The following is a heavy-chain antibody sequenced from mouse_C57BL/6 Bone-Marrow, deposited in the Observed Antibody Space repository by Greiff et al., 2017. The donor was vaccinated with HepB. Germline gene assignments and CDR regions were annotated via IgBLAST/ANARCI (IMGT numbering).Heavy chain of an antibody. D-gene: IGHD1-1*01. CDR3: ASGHYYGSSRYFDV. Sequence: VQLQQSGPELVKPGASVKISCKASGYTFTDYYINWVKQRPGQGLEWIGWIFPGSGSTYYNEKFKGKATLTVDKSSSTAYMLLSNLTSEDSAVYFCASGHYYGSSRYFDVWGTGTTVTVSS. CDR1: GYTFTDYY. V-gene: IGHV1-75*01. CDR2: IFPGSGST. J-gene: IGHJ1*03.